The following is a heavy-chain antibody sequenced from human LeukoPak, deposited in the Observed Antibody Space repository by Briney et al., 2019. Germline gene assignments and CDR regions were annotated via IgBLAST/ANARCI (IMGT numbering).Heavy chain of an antibody. CDR2: TNTDETST. CDR1: GFTLGNYW. CDR3: ARDLTYCSGGTYHPSPIDY. D-gene: IGHD2-15*01. V-gene: IGHV3-74*01. Sequence: TGGSLRLSCAASGFTLGNYWMHWVRQAPGKGLVWVSHTNTDETSTNYADSVKGRFTISRDNAKNTLYLQMNSLRAEDTAVYYCARDLTYCSGGTYHPSPIDYWGQGTLVTVSS. J-gene: IGHJ4*02.